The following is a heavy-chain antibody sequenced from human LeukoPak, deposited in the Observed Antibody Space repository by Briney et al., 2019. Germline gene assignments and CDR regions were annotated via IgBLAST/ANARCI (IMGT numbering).Heavy chain of an antibody. CDR1: GFTFSSYS. V-gene: IGHV3-21*01. D-gene: IGHD1-14*01. CDR3: ASDPHHASRMDV. J-gene: IGHJ6*02. Sequence: PGGSLRLSCAASGFTFSSYSMNWVRQAPGKGLEWVSSISSGSGYIYYADSVKGRFTISRDNTKNSLYLQMNSLRAEDTAVYYCASDPHHASRMDVWGQGTTVTVSS. CDR2: ISSGSGYI.